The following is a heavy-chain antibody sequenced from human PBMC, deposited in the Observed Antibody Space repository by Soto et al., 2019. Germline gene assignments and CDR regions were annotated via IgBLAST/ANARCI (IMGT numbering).Heavy chain of an antibody. CDR2: IYYSGST. CDR3: ARAGSLVPAAIYYMDV. CDR1: GGSISSYY. V-gene: IGHV4-59*01. D-gene: IGHD2-2*01. J-gene: IGHJ6*03. Sequence: PSETLSLTCTVSGGSISSYYWSWIRQPPGKGLEWIGYIYYSGSTNYNPSLKSRVTISVDTSKNQFSLKLSSVTAADTAVYYCARAGSLVPAAIYYMDVWGKGTTVTVSS.